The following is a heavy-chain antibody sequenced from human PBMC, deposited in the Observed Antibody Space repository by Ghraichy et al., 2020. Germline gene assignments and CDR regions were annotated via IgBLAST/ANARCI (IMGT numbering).Heavy chain of an antibody. CDR1: GYTFTSYG. CDR3: ARDVYGVPAARKIPNWFDP. Sequence: ASVKVSCKASGYTFTSYGISWVRQAPGQGLEWMGWISAYNGNTNYAQKLQGRVTMTTDTSTSTAYMELRSLRSDDTAVYYCARDVYGVPAARKIPNWFDPWGQGTLVTVSS. V-gene: IGHV1-18*01. J-gene: IGHJ5*02. CDR2: ISAYNGNT. D-gene: IGHD2-2*01.